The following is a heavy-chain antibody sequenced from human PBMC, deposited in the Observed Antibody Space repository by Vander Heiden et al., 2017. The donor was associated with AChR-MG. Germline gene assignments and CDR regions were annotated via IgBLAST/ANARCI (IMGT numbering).Heavy chain of an antibody. CDR1: GFPFSSYA. CDR3: ARTRYGDYHAFDI. D-gene: IGHD4-17*01. CDR2: ISYDGSNK. Sequence: QVQLVESGGGVVQPGRSLRLSCAASGFPFSSYAMHWARQAPGKGLEWVAVISYDGSNKYYADSVKGRFTISRDNSKNTLYLQMNSLRAEDTAVYYCARTRYGDYHAFDIWGQGTMVTVSS. J-gene: IGHJ3*02. V-gene: IGHV3-30-3*01.